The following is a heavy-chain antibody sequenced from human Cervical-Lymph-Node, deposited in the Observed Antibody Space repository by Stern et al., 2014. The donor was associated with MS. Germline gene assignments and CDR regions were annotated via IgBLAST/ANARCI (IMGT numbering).Heavy chain of an antibody. V-gene: IGHV1-69*09. CDR1: GGTFSSYT. D-gene: IGHD4-11*01. Sequence: QVQLVQSGAAVKKPGSSVKVSCKASGGTFSSYTISWVRQPPGQGPERKGRIVPILGIANYAQKFQGRVTITADKSTSTAYMELSSLRSEDTAVYYCARDRDETTRYGMDVWGQGTTVTVSS. J-gene: IGHJ6*02. CDR2: IVPILGIA. CDR3: ARDRDETTRYGMDV.